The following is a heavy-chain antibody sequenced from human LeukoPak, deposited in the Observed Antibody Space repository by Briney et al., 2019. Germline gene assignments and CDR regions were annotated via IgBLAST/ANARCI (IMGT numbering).Heavy chain of an antibody. J-gene: IGHJ4*02. CDR3: AREECTNGVCYHDY. CDR1: GGTFSSYS. Sequence: ASVKVSCKASGGTFSSYSISWVRQAPGQGLEWMGGIIPIFDAADYAQKFQGRVTITADESTSTAYMELSSLRSEDTAVYYCAREECTNGVCYHDYWGQGTLVTVSS. D-gene: IGHD2-8*01. V-gene: IGHV1-69*13. CDR2: IIPIFDAA.